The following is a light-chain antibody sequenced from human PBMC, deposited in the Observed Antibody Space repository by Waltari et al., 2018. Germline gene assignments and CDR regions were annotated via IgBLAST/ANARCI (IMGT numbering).Light chain of an antibody. Sequence: DSVMPESPDSLAVSLGERATLNCKSTQSVLYSSNNKSYLAWYQQKPGQPPKLLIYWASTRESGVPDRFSGSGSGTDFTLTISSLQAEDVAVYYCQQYYSTPWTFGQGTKVEI. CDR2: WAS. V-gene: IGKV4-1*01. CDR1: QSVLYSSNNKSY. CDR3: QQYYSTPWT. J-gene: IGKJ1*01.